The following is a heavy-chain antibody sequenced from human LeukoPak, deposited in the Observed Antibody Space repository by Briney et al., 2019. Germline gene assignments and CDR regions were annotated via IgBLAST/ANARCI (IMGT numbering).Heavy chain of an antibody. CDR2: IIPIFGTA. V-gene: IGHV1-69*13. CDR3: ASSAGDSGYDYLYDY. Sequence: SVKVSCKASGGTFSSYAISWVRQAPGQGLEWMGGIIPIFGTANYAQKFQGRVTITADESTSTAYMELSSLRSEDTAVYYCASSAGDSGYDYLYDYWGQGTLVTVSS. D-gene: IGHD5-12*01. J-gene: IGHJ4*02. CDR1: GGTFSSYA.